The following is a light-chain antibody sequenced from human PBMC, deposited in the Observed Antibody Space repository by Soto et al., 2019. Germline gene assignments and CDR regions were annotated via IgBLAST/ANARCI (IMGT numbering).Light chain of an antibody. CDR3: QVWASTGEPVV. V-gene: IGLV3-21*02. CDR2: DDS. CDR1: NIGSEN. Sequence: SYELTQPPSVSVAPGQTARITCGGNNIGSENVQWYQQYPGQAPVLVVYDDSDRPSGIPERFSGSKSGNTATLTISRVEAGDEADYHCQVWASTGEPVVFGGGTQLTVL. J-gene: IGLJ2*01.